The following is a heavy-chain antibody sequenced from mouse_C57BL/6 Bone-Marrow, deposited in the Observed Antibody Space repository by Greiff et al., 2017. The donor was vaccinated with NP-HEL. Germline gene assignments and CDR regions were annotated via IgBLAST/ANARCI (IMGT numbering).Heavy chain of an antibody. CDR2: IRLNSENYAT. CDR1: GFTFSNYW. V-gene: IGHV6-3*01. J-gene: IGHJ2*01. Sequence: EVKVEESGGGLVQPGGSMKLSCVASGFTFSNYWMNWVRQSPEKGLEWVAHIRLNSENYATHYAESVKGRFTISRDDSKSSVYRQMNNLRAEDTGIYYCTVRAQDYWGQGTTLTVSS. D-gene: IGHD3-3*01. CDR3: TVRAQDY.